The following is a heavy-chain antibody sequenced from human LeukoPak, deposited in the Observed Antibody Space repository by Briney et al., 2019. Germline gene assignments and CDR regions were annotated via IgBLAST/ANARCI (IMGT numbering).Heavy chain of an antibody. V-gene: IGHV3-23*01. D-gene: IGHD6-19*01. Sequence: GGSLRLSCAASGFTFSSYAMSWVGQAPGKEREWVSAISGSGGSTYYADSVKGRFTISRDNSKNTLYLQMNSLRAEDTAVYYCAKAQGIAVAYYFDYWGQGTLVTVSS. CDR2: ISGSGGST. CDR3: AKAQGIAVAYYFDY. J-gene: IGHJ4*02. CDR1: GFTFSSYA.